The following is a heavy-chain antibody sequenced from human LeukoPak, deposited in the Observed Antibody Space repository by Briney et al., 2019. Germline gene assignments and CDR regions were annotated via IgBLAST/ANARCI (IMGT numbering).Heavy chain of an antibody. D-gene: IGHD3-10*02. CDR1: GFTFSSYW. V-gene: IGHV3-7*01. Sequence: GGSLRLSCAASGFTFSSYWMSWVRQAPGKGLEWVANIKQDGSEENYVDSVKGRFTISRDNAKNSLYLQMNSLRAEDTAVYYCAELGITMIGGVWGKGTTVTISS. J-gene: IGHJ6*04. CDR3: AELGITMIGGV. CDR2: IKQDGSEE.